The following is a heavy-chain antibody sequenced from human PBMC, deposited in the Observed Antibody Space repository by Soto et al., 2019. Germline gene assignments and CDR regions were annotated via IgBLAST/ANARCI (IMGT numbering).Heavy chain of an antibody. J-gene: IGHJ3*01. D-gene: IGHD2-15*01. CDR1: GGSISSYC. CDR2: IYYSGST. CDR3: ASAHRSRGCCYSTV. V-gene: IGHV4-59*01. Sequence: SETLSLTCTVSGGSISSYCWSWIRQPPGKGLEWIGYIYYSGSTNYNPSLKSRVTISVDTSKNQFSLKLSSVTAADTAVYYCASAHRSRGCCYSTVWGQGTMVT.